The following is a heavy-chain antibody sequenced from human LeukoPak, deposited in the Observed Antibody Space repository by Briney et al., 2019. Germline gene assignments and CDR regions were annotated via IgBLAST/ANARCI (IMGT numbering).Heavy chain of an antibody. V-gene: IGHV3-48*03. CDR2: ISGNGNTI. J-gene: IGHJ2*01. Sequence: PGGSLRLSCAASGFTFSNYEMNWVRQAPGKGLEWLSYISGNGNTIYYADSVKGRFTISRDNAKNSLYLQMNSLRAEDTAVYYCAKDTASSWWYFDLWGRGTLVTVSS. D-gene: IGHD5-18*01. CDR3: AKDTASSWWYFDL. CDR1: GFTFSNYE.